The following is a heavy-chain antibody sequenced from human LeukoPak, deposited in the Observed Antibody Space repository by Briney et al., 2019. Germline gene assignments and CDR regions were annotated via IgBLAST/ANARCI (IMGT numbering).Heavy chain of an antibody. CDR1: GFTVSDNY. CDR3: ARVDYYDSSTSPY. Sequence: GGSLRLSCAASGFTVSDNYMSWVRQAPGKGLEWVSILYTGGSTYYADSVKGRFTNSRDNSKNTVYPQMNSLRAEDTAVYFCARVDYYDSSTSPYWGQGTLVTVSS. D-gene: IGHD3-22*01. J-gene: IGHJ4*02. CDR2: LYTGGST. V-gene: IGHV3-53*01.